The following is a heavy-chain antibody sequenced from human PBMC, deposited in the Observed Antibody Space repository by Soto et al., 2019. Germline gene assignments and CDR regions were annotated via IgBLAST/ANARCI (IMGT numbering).Heavy chain of an antibody. CDR2: INHSGST. CDR1: GGSFSGYY. Sequence: SETLSLTCAVYGGSFSGYYWSWIRQPPGKGLEWIGEINHSGSTNYNPSLKSRVTISVGTSKNQFSLKLSSVTAADTAVYYCARGLVRGVIITGWFDPWGQGTLVTVSS. D-gene: IGHD3-10*01. J-gene: IGHJ5*02. CDR3: ARGLVRGVIITGWFDP. V-gene: IGHV4-34*01.